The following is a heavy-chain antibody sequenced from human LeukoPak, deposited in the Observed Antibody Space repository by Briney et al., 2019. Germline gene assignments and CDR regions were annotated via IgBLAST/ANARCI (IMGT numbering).Heavy chain of an antibody. Sequence: SETLSLTCTVSGGSISSRSYYWGWIRLPPGKGLEWIGSIYYSGGTYYNPSLKSRVTISVDTSKNQFSLRLSSVTAAETAVYYCARHGGSYTFDFWGQGVLVTVSS. J-gene: IGHJ4*02. CDR2: IYYSGGT. CDR1: GGSISSRSYY. CDR3: ARHGGSYTFDF. V-gene: IGHV4-39*07. D-gene: IGHD1-26*01.